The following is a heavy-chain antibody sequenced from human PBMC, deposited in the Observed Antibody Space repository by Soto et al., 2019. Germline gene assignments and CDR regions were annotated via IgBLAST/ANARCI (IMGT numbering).Heavy chain of an antibody. CDR1: GFTFSSYG. CDR2: IWYDGSNK. Sequence: ALRLPCAASGFTFSSYGMHWVRQAPGKGLEWVAVIWYDGSNKYYADSVKGRFTISRDNSKNTLYMQMNSLRAEDTAVNYCARDIGPSYDSSGYYYWGQGTLVTVSS. D-gene: IGHD3-22*01. CDR3: ARDIGPSYDSSGYYY. V-gene: IGHV3-33*01. J-gene: IGHJ4*02.